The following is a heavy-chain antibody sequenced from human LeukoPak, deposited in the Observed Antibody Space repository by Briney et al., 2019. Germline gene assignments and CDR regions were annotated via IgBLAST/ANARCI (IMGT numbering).Heavy chain of an antibody. CDR3: ANAGRDSSSTISCGMDV. CDR2: INSDGSST. Sequence: GGSLRLSCAASGFTFSSYWMHWVRQAPGKGLVWVSRINSDGSSTSYADSVKGRFTISRDNSKNTLYLQMNSLRAEDTAVYYCANAGRDSSSTISCGMDVWGQGTTVTVSS. J-gene: IGHJ6*02. CDR1: GFTFSSYW. D-gene: IGHD6-13*01. V-gene: IGHV3-74*01.